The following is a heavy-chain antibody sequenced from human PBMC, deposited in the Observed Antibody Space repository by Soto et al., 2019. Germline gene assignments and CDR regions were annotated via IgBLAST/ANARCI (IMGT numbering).Heavy chain of an antibody. Sequence: QVQLVESGGGVVQPGRSLRLSCAASGFTFSSYGMHWVRQAPGKGLEWGAVIGYDGSNKYYADSVKGRFTISRDNSKNTLYLQMNSLRAEDTAVYYCARADYGDYALDYWGQGTLVTVSS. CDR2: IGYDGSNK. CDR3: ARADYGDYALDY. CDR1: GFTFSSYG. V-gene: IGHV3-33*01. D-gene: IGHD4-17*01. J-gene: IGHJ4*02.